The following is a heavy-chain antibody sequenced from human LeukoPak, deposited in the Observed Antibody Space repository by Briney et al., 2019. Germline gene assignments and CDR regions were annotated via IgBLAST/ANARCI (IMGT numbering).Heavy chain of an antibody. J-gene: IGHJ4*02. CDR2: IHYSGST. CDR1: GGSISSGGYY. Sequence: SETLSLTCTVSGGSISSGGYYWSWIRQHPGKGPEWIGYIHYSGSTYYNPSLKSRVTISVDTSKNQFSLMLSSVTAADTAVYYCARGGGGNSVPYWGQGTLVTVSS. V-gene: IGHV4-31*03. D-gene: IGHD4-23*01. CDR3: ARGGGGNSVPY.